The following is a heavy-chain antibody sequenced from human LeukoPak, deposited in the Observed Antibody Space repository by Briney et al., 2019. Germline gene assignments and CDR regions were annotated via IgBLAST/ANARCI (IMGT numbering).Heavy chain of an antibody. D-gene: IGHD2-21*02. J-gene: IGHJ4*02. Sequence: SETLSLTCTVSGCFISSGYWMWLRQPAGKGLEWVGRIYTSGGTRYNPSLRGRVTMSAVTSKNQFSLKLSSVTAADTAVYYCARGIRVTASLLYGGLYFDDWGQGTLVTVSS. CDR1: GCFISSGY. CDR3: ARGIRVTASLLYGGLYFDD. V-gene: IGHV4-4*07. CDR2: IYTSGGT.